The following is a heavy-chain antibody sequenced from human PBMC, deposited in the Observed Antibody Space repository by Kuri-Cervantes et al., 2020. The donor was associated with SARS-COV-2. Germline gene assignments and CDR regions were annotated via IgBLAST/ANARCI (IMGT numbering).Heavy chain of an antibody. J-gene: IGHJ3*02. D-gene: IGHD3-10*01. V-gene: IGHV4-59*08. CDR2: IYYSGST. CDR1: GGSISRYY. Sequence: SDTLSLTCTVSGGSISRYYWSWIRQPPGKGLEWIGSIYYSGSTYYNPSLKSRVTISVDTSKNQFSLKLSSVTAADTAVYYCARLWFRESPDAFDIWGQETMVTVSS. CDR3: ARLWFRESPDAFDI.